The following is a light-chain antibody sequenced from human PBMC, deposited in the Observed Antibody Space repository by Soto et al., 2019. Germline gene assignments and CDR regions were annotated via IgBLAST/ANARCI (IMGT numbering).Light chain of an antibody. CDR3: QQYGSSPGYT. CDR2: GAS. CDR1: QSVSSSY. J-gene: IGKJ2*01. Sequence: EIVLTQSPGTLSLSLGERATLSCRASQSVSSSYLAWYQQKPGQAPRLLFYGASSRATGIPDRFSGSGSGTDFTLTISRLEPEDFAVYYCQQYGSSPGYTFGQGTKLEIK. V-gene: IGKV3-20*01.